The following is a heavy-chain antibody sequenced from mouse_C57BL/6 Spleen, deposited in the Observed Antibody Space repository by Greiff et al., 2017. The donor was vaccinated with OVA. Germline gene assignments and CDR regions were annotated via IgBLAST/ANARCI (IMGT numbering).Heavy chain of an antibody. V-gene: IGHV5-16*01. CDR2: INHDGSST. CDR3: ARGGDYDYDHYAMDY. Sequence: DVMLVESEGGLVQPGSSMKLSCKASGFTFSDYYMAWVRQVPEKSLEWVANINHDGSSTYYLDSLKSRFIISRDNAKNILYLQMSSLKSEDTATYYCARGGDYDYDHYAMDYWGQGTSVTVSS. CDR1: GFTFSDYY. D-gene: IGHD2-4*01. J-gene: IGHJ4*01.